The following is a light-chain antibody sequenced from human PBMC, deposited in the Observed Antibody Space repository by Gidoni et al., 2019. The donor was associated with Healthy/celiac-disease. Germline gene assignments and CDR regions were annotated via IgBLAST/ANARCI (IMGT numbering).Light chain of an antibody. CDR2: GAS. V-gene: IGKV3-20*01. CDR1: QSVRSSY. CDR3: QQYGSSPLT. J-gene: IGKJ1*01. Sequence: EIGSKQSTGTLSLSPGERDTLSCRASQSVRSSYLAWYQQKPGQAPRLLIYGASSSATGIPDRFSGSGSGTDFTLTISRLEPEDFAVYYCQQYGSSPLTFGQGTKVEIK.